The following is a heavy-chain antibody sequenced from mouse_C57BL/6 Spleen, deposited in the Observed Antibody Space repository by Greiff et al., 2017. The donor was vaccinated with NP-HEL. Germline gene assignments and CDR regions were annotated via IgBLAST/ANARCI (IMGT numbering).Heavy chain of an antibody. CDR1: GYTFTSYG. D-gene: IGHD2-4*01. Sequence: VQLQQSGAELARPGASVKLSCKASGYTFTSYGISWVKQRTGQGLEWIGEIYPRSGNPYYNEKFKGKGTLTADKSSSTAYIELRSLPSEDSAVYFCANDDYDQVDYWGQGTTLTVSS. CDR3: ANDDYDQVDY. CDR2: IYPRSGNP. V-gene: IGHV1-81*01. J-gene: IGHJ2*01.